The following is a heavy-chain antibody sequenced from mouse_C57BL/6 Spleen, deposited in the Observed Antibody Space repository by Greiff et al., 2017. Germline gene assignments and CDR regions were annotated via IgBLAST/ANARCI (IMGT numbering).Heavy chain of an antibody. CDR2: INPNNGGT. CDR3: ARYPYYYGSSGDYFDY. V-gene: IGHV1-26*01. J-gene: IGHJ2*01. Sequence: EVQLQQSGPELVKPGASVKISCKASGYTFTDYYMNWVKQSHGQSLEWIGDINPNNGGTSYNQKFKGKATLTVDKSSSTAYMELRSLTSEDSAVYYCARYPYYYGSSGDYFDYWGKGTTLT. D-gene: IGHD1-1*01. CDR1: GYTFTDYY.